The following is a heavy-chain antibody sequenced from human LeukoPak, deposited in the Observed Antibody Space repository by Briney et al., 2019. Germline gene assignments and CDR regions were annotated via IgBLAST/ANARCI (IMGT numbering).Heavy chain of an antibody. D-gene: IGHD3-22*01. Sequence: GGSLRLSCAASGFTFSSYAMSWVRQAPGKGLEWVSAISGSGGSTYYADSVKGRFTISRDNSKNTLYLQMNSLRAEDTAVYYCAKGAGGYYDSSGYYIEDYFDYWGQGTLVTVSS. CDR1: GFTFSSYA. J-gene: IGHJ4*02. CDR2: ISGSGGST. CDR3: AKGAGGYYDSSGYYIEDYFDY. V-gene: IGHV3-23*01.